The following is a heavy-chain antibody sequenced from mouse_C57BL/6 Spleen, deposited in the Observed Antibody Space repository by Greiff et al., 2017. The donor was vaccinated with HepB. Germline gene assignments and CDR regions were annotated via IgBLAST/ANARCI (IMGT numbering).Heavy chain of an antibody. Sequence: EVQLQQSGPELVKPGASVKISCKASGYSFTDYNMNWVKQSNGKSLEWIGVINPNYGTTSYNQKFKGKATLTVDRSSSTAYMQLNSLTSEDSAVYYCARSGHGSRSFYWYFDVWGTGTTVTVSS. CDR1: GYSFTDYN. CDR3: ARSGHGSRSFYWYFDV. J-gene: IGHJ1*03. V-gene: IGHV1-39*01. D-gene: IGHD1-1*01. CDR2: INPNYGTT.